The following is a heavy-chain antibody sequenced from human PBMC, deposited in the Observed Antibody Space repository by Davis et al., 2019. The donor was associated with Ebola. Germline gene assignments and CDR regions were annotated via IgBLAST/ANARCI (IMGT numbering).Heavy chain of an antibody. CDR1: GYTFSSYW. CDR3: ASLRRTITGMDDAFDI. V-gene: IGHV5-51*01. J-gene: IGHJ3*02. CDR2: IYPLDSDT. D-gene: IGHD2-8*02. Sequence: GESLKISCKGSGYTFSSYWIGWVRQMPGKGLEWMGIIYPLDSDTRYSPSFQGRVTISADKSIKTAFLQWSSLRASDTAMYYCASLRRTITGMDDAFDIWGQGTMVTVSS.